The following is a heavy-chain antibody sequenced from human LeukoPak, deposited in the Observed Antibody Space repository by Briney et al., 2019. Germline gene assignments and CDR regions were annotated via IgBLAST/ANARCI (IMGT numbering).Heavy chain of an antibody. CDR1: GFTFSRSE. J-gene: IGHJ4*02. CDR3: ARGSGDYENGR. D-gene: IGHD4-17*01. CDR2: ISSSGSTI. Sequence: PGGSLRLSCAASGFTFSRSEMNWVRQAPGKGLEWVSYISSSGSTIYYADSVKGRFTVSRDNAKNSLYLQMNSVRAEATAVYFCARGSGDYENGRWGQGTLVTASS. V-gene: IGHV3-48*03.